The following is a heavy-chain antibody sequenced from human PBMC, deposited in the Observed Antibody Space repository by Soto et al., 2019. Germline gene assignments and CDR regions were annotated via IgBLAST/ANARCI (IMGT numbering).Heavy chain of an antibody. J-gene: IGHJ4*02. Sequence: QVQLQQSGPRLVKPSQTLSLTCGISGDSVSSNSAAWNWIRQSPSRGLEWLGRTYYRSKWYSDYAPSVEVRITILPETSKNHFSLQLNSVTLEDTAVYYCARGQMGGWIWAQGTLVTVSS. CDR1: GDSVSSNSAA. V-gene: IGHV6-1*01. CDR3: ARGQMGGWI. D-gene: IGHD3-16*01. CDR2: TYYRSKWYS.